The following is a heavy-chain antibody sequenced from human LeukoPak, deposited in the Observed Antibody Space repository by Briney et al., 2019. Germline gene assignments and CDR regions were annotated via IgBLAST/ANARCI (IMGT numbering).Heavy chain of an antibody. Sequence: PGGSLRLSCAASGFTFNNAWMSWVRQAPGKGLEWVGRIKSKTDGGTTDYAAPVKGRFTISRDDSKNTLYLQMNSLKTEDTAVYYCTTLYNYASGGMDVWGQGTTVTVSS. CDR3: TTLYNYASGGMDV. V-gene: IGHV3-15*01. D-gene: IGHD5-18*01. CDR1: GFTFNNAW. CDR2: IKSKTDGGTT. J-gene: IGHJ6*02.